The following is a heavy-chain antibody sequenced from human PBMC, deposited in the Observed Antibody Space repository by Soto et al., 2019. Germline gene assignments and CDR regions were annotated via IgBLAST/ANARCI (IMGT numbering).Heavy chain of an antibody. J-gene: IGHJ3*02. CDR2: INPSGGST. D-gene: IGHD6-19*01. CDR3: ATSLGAVAGTGVFDI. V-gene: IGHV1-46*01. Sequence: ASVKVSCKASGYTFTSYYMHWVRQAPGQGLEWMGIINPSGGSTSYAQKFQGRVTMTRDTSTSTVYMELSSLRSEDTAVYYCATSLGAVAGTGVFDICGQGTMVTVSS. CDR1: GYTFTSYY.